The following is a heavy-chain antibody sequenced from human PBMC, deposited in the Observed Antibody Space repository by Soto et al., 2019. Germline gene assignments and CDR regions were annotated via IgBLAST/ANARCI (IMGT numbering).Heavy chain of an antibody. V-gene: IGHV1-18*01. J-gene: IGHJ5*02. D-gene: IGHD2-21*02. CDR1: GYTFTSYG. CDR2: ISAYNGNT. Sequence: QVQLVQSGAEVKKPGASVKVSCKASGYTFTSYGISWVRQAPGQGLEWMGRISAYNGNTNYAQKLQGGVTTTPYTSTSTAYKELRSLGSDGPAGYYCARVVGTLGHWCDPWGQGALVTVSS. CDR3: ARVVGTLGHWCDP.